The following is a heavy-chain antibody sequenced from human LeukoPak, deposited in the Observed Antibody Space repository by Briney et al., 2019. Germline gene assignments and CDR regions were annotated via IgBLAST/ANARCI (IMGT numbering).Heavy chain of an antibody. CDR3: ARIIYYDFWSGYYTGVYYFDY. CDR1: GYTFTSYD. J-gene: IGHJ4*02. Sequence: GASVKVSCKASGYTFTSYDINWVRQATGQELEWMGWMNPNSGNTGYAQKFQGRVTITRNTSISTAYMELSSLRSEDTAVYYCARIIYYDFWSGYYTGVYYFDYWGQGTLVTVSS. D-gene: IGHD3-3*01. CDR2: MNPNSGNT. V-gene: IGHV1-8*03.